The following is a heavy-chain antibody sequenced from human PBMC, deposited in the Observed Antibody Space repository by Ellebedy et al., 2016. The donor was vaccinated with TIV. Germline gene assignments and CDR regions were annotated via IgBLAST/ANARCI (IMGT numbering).Heavy chain of an antibody. CDR3: AREYGNWLDP. D-gene: IGHD2/OR15-2a*01. V-gene: IGHV3-7*01. CDR1: GFDLRNYW. Sequence: GESLKISCVASGFDLRNYWMSWVRQAPGQGLEWVANIKGDAREEYYLDSVKGRFTISRDNLKRSLYLQVNSLRVEDTAVYFCAREYGNWLDPWGQGTLVTVAS. J-gene: IGHJ5*02. CDR2: IKGDAREE.